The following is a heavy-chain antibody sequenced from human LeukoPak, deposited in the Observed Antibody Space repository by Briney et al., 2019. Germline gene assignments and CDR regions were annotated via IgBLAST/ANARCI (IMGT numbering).Heavy chain of an antibody. D-gene: IGHD3-3*01. J-gene: IGHJ3*02. CDR3: ARGIPTYYDFWSGSDDAFDI. Sequence: GGCLRLSCAASGFTFSSYWMSCVRQDPGKGLEWVANIKQDGSEKYYVDSVKGRFTISRDNAKNSLYLQMNSLRAEDTAVYYCARGIPTYYDFWSGSDDAFDIWGQGTMVTVSS. CDR1: GFTFSSYW. CDR2: IKQDGSEK. V-gene: IGHV3-7*01.